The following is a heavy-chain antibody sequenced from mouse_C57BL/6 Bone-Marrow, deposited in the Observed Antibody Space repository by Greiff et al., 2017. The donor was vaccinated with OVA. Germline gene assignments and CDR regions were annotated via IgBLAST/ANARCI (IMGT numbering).Heavy chain of an antibody. CDR3: TTTMVTTYAMDY. J-gene: IGHJ4*01. D-gene: IGHD2-2*01. CDR1: GYTFTSYW. CDR2: IYPGNSDT. V-gene: IGHV1-5*01. Sequence: VQLQQSGTVLARPGASVKMSCKTSGYTFTSYWMHWVKQRPGQGLEWIGAIYPGNSDTSYNQKFKGKAKLTAVTSASTAYMELSSLTNEDSAVYYCTTTMVTTYAMDYWGQGTSVTVSS.